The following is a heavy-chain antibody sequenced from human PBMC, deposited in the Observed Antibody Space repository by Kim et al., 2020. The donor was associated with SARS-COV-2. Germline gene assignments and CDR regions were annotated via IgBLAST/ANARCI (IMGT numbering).Heavy chain of an antibody. CDR2: INAYNGNT. J-gene: IGHJ5*02. V-gene: IGHV1-18*01. CDR1: GYTFTTYS. D-gene: IGHD2-2*01. Sequence: ASVKVSCKASGYTFTTYSINWVRQAPGQGLEWMGWINAYNGNTIYAQKLQGRVTMTTDTTTTTAYMELRSLRSDDTAIYYCARDQGSSINCYGNCNWFDPWGQGTLVTVSS. CDR3: ARDQGSSINCYGNCNWFDP.